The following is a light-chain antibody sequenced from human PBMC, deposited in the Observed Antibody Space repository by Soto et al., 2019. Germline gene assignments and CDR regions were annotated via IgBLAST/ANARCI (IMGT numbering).Light chain of an antibody. V-gene: IGKV3-20*01. CDR1: QSVSSSY. CDR2: GAS. J-gene: IGKJ1*01. CDR3: HQYDSSSLT. Sequence: EIVLTQSPGTLSLSPGERATLSCRASQSVSSSYLAWYQQKPGQAPRLLIYGASSRATGIPDRFSGSGSGTDFTLTISRLEPEDFAVYYCHQYDSSSLTFGRGTKVEIK.